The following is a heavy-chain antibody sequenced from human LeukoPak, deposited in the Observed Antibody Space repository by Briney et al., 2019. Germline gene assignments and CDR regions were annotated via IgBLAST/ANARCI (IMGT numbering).Heavy chain of an antibody. CDR1: GYSFTSYW. V-gene: IGHV5-51*01. D-gene: IGHD3-10*01. Sequence: GESLKISCKGSGYSFTSYWIGWVRQMPGKGLEWMGIIYPGDSDTRYSPSFQGQVTISADKSISTAYLQWSSLKASDTAMYYCARGLYSYGSGSYYQTTYYYMDVWGKGPRSPSP. J-gene: IGHJ6*03. CDR2: IYPGDSDT. CDR3: ARGLYSYGSGSYYQTTYYYMDV.